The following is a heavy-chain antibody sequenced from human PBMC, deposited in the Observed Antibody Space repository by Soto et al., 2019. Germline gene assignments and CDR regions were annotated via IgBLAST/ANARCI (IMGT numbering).Heavy chain of an antibody. CDR2: IIPIFGTA. V-gene: IGHV1-69*13. CDR3: ARDSFQQGPYNGMDV. Sequence: SVKGSCKASGGTFSSYAISWVRQAPGQGLEWMGGIIPIFGTANYAQKFQGRVTITADESTSTAYMELSSLRSEDTAVYYCARDSFQQGPYNGMDVWGQGTTVTVSS. CDR1: GGTFSSYA. J-gene: IGHJ6*02.